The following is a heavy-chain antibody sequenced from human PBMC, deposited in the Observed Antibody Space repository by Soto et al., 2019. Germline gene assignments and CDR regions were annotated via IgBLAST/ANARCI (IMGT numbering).Heavy chain of an antibody. Sequence: LRLSCAASGFTFSSYGMHWVRQAPGKGLEWVAVISYDGSNKYYADSVKGRFTISRDNSKNTLYLQMNSLRAEDTAVYYCAKDRAYDFWSGYYYLWGQGTLVTVSS. D-gene: IGHD3-3*01. V-gene: IGHV3-30*18. CDR2: ISYDGSNK. CDR3: AKDRAYDFWSGYYYL. J-gene: IGHJ4*02. CDR1: GFTFSSYG.